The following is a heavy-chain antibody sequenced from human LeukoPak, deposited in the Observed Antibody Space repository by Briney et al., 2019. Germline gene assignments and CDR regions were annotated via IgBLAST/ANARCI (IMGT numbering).Heavy chain of an antibody. CDR3: AKARVDIVGATPFDY. V-gene: IGHV3-23*01. D-gene: IGHD1-26*01. Sequence: PGGSLRLSCAASGFTFSSYAMSWVRQAPGKGLEWVSVISNSGGTTYYADSVKGRFTISRDNSKNTLYLQMNSLRAEDTAVYYCAKARVDIVGATPFDYWGQGTLVTVSS. J-gene: IGHJ4*02. CDR1: GFTFSSYA. CDR2: ISNSGGTT.